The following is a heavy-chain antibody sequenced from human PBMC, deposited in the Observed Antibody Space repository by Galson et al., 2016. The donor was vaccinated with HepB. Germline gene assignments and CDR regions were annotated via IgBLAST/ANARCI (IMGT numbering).Heavy chain of an antibody. D-gene: IGHD4-23*01. Sequence: SVKVSCKASGHTFTNYYIHWVRQAPGQGLEWVGMINPSGGGTMNPSGGKTTYAQKFQGRVTMTRDTSTSTVYMELRSLRSEDTAVDYCGSPYGGNGGRTIGYWGQGTLVTVSS. CDR1: GHTFTNYY. CDR3: GSPYGGNGGRTIGY. J-gene: IGHJ4*02. V-gene: IGHV1-46*01. CDR2: INPSGGGTMNPSGGKT.